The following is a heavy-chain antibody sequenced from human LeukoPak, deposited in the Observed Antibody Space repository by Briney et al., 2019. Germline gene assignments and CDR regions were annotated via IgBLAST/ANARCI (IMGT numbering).Heavy chain of an antibody. CDR2: ISSGSHYI. CDR3: ARDKEVLWFGEEGSFDY. V-gene: IGHV3-21*01. Sequence: PGGSLRLSCAASGFTFTTYTMNWVRQAPGKGLEWVSSISSGSHYIYYADSVKGRFTISRDNAKNSLFLQMNSLRAEDTAVYYCARDKEVLWFGEEGSFDYWGQGTLVTVSS. CDR1: GFTFTTYT. J-gene: IGHJ4*02. D-gene: IGHD3-10*01.